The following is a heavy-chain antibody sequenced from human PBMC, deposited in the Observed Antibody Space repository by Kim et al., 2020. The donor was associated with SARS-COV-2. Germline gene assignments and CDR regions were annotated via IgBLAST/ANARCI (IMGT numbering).Heavy chain of an antibody. V-gene: IGHV3-30*01. D-gene: IGHD1-26*01. J-gene: IGHJ4*02. CDR3: ARPYSGSYFAYFDY. Sequence: AVSGKGRFTISRDNSKNTLYLQMNSLRAEDTAVYYCARPYSGSYFAYFDYWGQGTLVTVSS.